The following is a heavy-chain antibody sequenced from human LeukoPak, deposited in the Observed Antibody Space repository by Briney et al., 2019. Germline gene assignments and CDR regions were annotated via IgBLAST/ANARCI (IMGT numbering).Heavy chain of an antibody. J-gene: IGHJ6*03. Sequence: GGSLRLSCAASGFTFSSYGMHWVRQAPGKGLEWVSAISGSGGSTYYADSVKGRFTISRDNSKNTLYLQMNSLRAEDTAVYYCAKVGGIAARRRYYYYMDVWGKGTTVTVSS. D-gene: IGHD6-6*01. CDR1: GFTFSSYG. CDR2: ISGSGGST. V-gene: IGHV3-23*01. CDR3: AKVGGIAARRRYYYYMDV.